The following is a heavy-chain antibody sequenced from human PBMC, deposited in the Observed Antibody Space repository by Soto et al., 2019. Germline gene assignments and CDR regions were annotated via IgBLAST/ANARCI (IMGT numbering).Heavy chain of an antibody. D-gene: IGHD3-10*01. CDR1: GGSFSGYY. CDR3: ASLTRFGELSAAAFRFDP. J-gene: IGHJ5*02. Sequence: SETLSLTCAVYGGSFSGYYWSWIRQPPGKGLEWIGEINHSGSTNYNPSLKSRVTISVDTSKNQFSLKLSSVTAADTAVYYCASLTRFGELSAAAFRFDPWGQGTLVTVSS. V-gene: IGHV4-34*01. CDR2: INHSGST.